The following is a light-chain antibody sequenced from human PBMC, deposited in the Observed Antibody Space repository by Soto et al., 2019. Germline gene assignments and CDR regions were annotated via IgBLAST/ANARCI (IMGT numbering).Light chain of an antibody. CDR1: QSLSSSY. CDR2: GAS. V-gene: IGKV3-20*01. J-gene: IGKJ1*01. Sequence: EIVLTQSPGTLSLSPGERATLSCRASQSLSSSYLAWYQQKGDQAPRLLIYGASRRATGIPDRFSGSGSGTDFTLTISRLEPEDFAVYYCQQYGSSGTFGQGTKVDIK. CDR3: QQYGSSGT.